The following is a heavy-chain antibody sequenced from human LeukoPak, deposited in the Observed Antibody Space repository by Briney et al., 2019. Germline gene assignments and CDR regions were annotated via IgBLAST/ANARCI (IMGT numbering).Heavy chain of an antibody. Sequence: ASVKVSCKASGYTFTGYYIHWVRQAPGQGLEWMGWINPNSGGTNYAQKFQGRVTMTRDTSISTAYMELSRLRSDDTAVYYCARDRYCTSGTCYGNLFDYWGQGTLVTVSS. CDR3: ARDRYCTSGTCYGNLFDY. D-gene: IGHD2-15*01. CDR2: INPNSGGT. J-gene: IGHJ4*02. V-gene: IGHV1-2*02. CDR1: GYTFTGYY.